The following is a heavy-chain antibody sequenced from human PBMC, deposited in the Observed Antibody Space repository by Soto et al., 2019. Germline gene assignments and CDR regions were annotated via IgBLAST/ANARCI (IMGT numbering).Heavy chain of an antibody. Sequence: GGSLRLSCAASGFTFSSYWMSWVRQAPGKGLEWVANIKQDGSEKYYADSVKGRFTISRDNAKNSLYLQMNSLRAEDTAVYYCARPEDYGDSGDAFDIWGQGTMVTVSS. CDR3: ARPEDYGDSGDAFDI. V-gene: IGHV3-7*01. D-gene: IGHD4-17*01. CDR2: IKQDGSEK. CDR1: GFTFSSYW. J-gene: IGHJ3*02.